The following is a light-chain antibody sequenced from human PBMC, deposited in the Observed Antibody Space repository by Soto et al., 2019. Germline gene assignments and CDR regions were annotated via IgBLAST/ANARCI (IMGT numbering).Light chain of an antibody. Sequence: EIVLTKSPGTLSLSPGERATLSCRASQSVSSSYVAWYQQKPGQAPRLLVYGASNRATDSPDRFSGSGSGTDFTLTISRREPEDLAVYYFQQYGNSPLTFGQGNKLELK. V-gene: IGKV3-20*01. CDR3: QQYGNSPLT. CDR2: GAS. CDR1: QSVSSSY. J-gene: IGKJ2*01.